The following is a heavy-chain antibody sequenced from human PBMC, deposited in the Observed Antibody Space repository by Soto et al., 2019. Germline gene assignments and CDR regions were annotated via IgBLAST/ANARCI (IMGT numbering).Heavy chain of an antibody. V-gene: IGHV1-18*01. J-gene: IGHJ6*04. Sequence: QLHLVQSGAELKKPGASVKISCRASGNSFSSNVIGWVRQAPGQGLEWMSWISASNGDTNYAQKFRGRVTVTTDTSSSTVYMEMRGLTSDDSAVYYCARRGDSGDYTGYSDVWGKWTAVTVSS. CDR1: GNSFSSNV. CDR2: ISASNGDT. D-gene: IGHD4-17*01. CDR3: ARRGDSGDYTGYSDV.